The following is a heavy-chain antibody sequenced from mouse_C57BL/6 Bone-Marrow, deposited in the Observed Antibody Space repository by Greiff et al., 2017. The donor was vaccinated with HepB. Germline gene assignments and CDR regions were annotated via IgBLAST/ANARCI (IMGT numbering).Heavy chain of an antibody. CDR2: IRLKSDNYET. CDR1: GFTFSNYW. V-gene: IGHV6-3*01. Sequence: EVQVVESGGGLVQPGGSMKLSCVASGFTFSNYWMNWVRQSPEKGLEWVAQIRLKSDNYETHYAESVKGRFTISRDDSKSSVYLHMNNLRAEDTGIYYCTRCMVAYWGQGTLVTVSA. CDR3: TRCMVAY. D-gene: IGHD2-10*02. J-gene: IGHJ3*01.